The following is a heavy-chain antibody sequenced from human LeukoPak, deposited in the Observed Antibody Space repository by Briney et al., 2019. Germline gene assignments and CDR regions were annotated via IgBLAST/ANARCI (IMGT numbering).Heavy chain of an antibody. J-gene: IGHJ3*02. CDR1: GGSIIGYY. Sequence: KASETLSLTCTVSGGSIIGYYWSWIRQPPGKGLEWIGYIYYSGSTNYNPSLKSRVTISVDTSKNQFSLKLSSVTAADTAVYYCARTQGSGWYEDDAFDIWGQGTMVTVSS. CDR2: IYYSGST. V-gene: IGHV4-59*01. D-gene: IGHD6-19*01. CDR3: ARTQGSGWYEDDAFDI.